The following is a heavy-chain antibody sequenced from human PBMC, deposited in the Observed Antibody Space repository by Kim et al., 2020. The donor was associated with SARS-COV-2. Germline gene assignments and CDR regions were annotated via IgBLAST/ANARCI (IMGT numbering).Heavy chain of an antibody. J-gene: IGHJ6*02. V-gene: IGHV3-33*01. Sequence: YADAVKGRFAITRDNSTDTLYLQMNSLRAEDTAVYYCARTLVLSGYYGMDVWGQGTTVTVSS. D-gene: IGHD3-10*01. CDR3: ARTLVLSGYYGMDV.